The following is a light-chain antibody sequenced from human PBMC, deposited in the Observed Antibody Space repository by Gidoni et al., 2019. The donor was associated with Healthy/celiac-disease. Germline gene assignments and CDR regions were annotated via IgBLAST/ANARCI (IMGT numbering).Light chain of an antibody. Sequence: DIQMTQFPSTLSASVGDRVTITCRASQSISSWLAWYQQKPGKAPKLLIYKASSLESGVPSRFSGSGSGTEFTLTICSLQPDDFATYYCQQYNSYSPGFGQGTKVEIK. CDR2: KAS. CDR3: QQYNSYSPG. CDR1: QSISSW. V-gene: IGKV1-5*03. J-gene: IGKJ1*01.